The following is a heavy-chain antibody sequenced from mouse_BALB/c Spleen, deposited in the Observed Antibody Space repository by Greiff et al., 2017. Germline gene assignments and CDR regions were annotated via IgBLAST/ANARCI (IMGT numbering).Heavy chain of an antibody. J-gene: IGHJ1*01. V-gene: IGHV5-17*02. CDR3: ARGGYYWYFDV. Sequence: EVQGVESGGGLVQPGGSRKLSCAASGFTFSSFGMHWVRQAPEKGLEWVAYISSGSSTIYYADTVKGRFTISRDNPKNTLFLQMTRLRSEDTAMYYCARGGYYWYFDVWGAGTTVTVSS. CDR1: GFTFSSFG. D-gene: IGHD1-1*02. CDR2: ISSGSSTI.